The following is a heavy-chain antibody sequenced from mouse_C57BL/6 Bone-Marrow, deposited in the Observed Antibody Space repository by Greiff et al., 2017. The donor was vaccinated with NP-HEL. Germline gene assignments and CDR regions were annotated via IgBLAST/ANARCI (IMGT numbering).Heavy chain of an antibody. CDR3: TSSWAFAY. J-gene: IGHJ3*01. V-gene: IGHV1-15*01. CDR1: GYTFTDYE. Sequence: QVHVKQSGAELVRPGASVTLSCKASGYTFTDYEMHWVKQTPVHGLEWIGAIDPETGGTAYNQKFKGKAILTADKSSSTAYMELRSLTSEDSAVYYCTSSWAFAYWGQGTLVTVSA. CDR2: IDPETGGT. D-gene: IGHD1-1*01.